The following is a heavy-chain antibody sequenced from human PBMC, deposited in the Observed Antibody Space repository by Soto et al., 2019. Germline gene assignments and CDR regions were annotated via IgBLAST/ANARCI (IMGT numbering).Heavy chain of an antibody. Sequence: QVQLVESGGGVAQPGRSLRLSCSASGFTFTSYGMHWVRQAPGKGLEWVAVIWADGSGKYYADSVKGRFTLSRDNSKNTLFLQMNSLRAEDTAVYFCARDSCAGDCGGPEFWGQGTLVTVSS. CDR3: ARDSCAGDCGGPEF. J-gene: IGHJ4*02. CDR2: IWADGSGK. V-gene: IGHV3-33*01. CDR1: GFTFTSYG. D-gene: IGHD2-21*02.